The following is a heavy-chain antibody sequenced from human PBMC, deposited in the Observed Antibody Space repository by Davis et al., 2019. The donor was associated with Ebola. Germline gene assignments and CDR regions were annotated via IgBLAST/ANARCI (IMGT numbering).Heavy chain of an antibody. CDR3: ARGNIVATGWDY. CDR1: GGSISSGGYS. V-gene: IGHV4-30-2*01. Sequence: PSETLSLTCAVSGGSISSGGYSWSWIWQPPGKGLEWIGYIYHSGSTYYNPSLKSRVTISVDRSKNQFSLKLSSVTAADTAVYYCARGNIVATGWDYWGQGTLVTVSS. CDR2: IYHSGST. J-gene: IGHJ4*02. D-gene: IGHD5-12*01.